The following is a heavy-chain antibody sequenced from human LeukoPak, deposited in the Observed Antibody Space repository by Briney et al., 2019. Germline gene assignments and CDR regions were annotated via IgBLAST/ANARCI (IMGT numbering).Heavy chain of an antibody. J-gene: IGHJ2*01. V-gene: IGHV3-53*01. CDR2: LYSGGDT. CDR1: GFTVDTKY. Sequence: GGSLRLSCAASGFTVDTKYMNWVRQAPGKGLERVSILYSGGDTYYADSVKGRFTISRDNSRNTLSLQMNSLRVEDTAVYYCARVGDHYHWNFDLWGRGTLVTVSS. CDR3: ARVGDHYHWNFDL. D-gene: IGHD3-10*01.